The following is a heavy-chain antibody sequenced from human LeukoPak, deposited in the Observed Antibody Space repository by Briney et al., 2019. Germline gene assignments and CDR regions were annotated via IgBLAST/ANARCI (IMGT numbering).Heavy chain of an antibody. CDR1: GFTFSRYW. D-gene: IGHD5-24*01. V-gene: IGHV3-7*01. J-gene: IGHJ4*02. CDR2: IKEDGSEK. Sequence: GGSLRLSCAASGFTFSRYWMTWLRQAPGKGLEWVANIKEDGSEKYYVDSVKGRFTISRDNFKNSLYLQMSRLRAEDSAIYYCARDRDVYHTGVDYWGQGTLVTVSS. CDR3: ARDRDVYHTGVDY.